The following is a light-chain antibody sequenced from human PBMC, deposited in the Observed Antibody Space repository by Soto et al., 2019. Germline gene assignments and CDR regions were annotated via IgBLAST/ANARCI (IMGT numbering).Light chain of an antibody. CDR1: QDIRNY. J-gene: IGKJ4*01. Sequence: DIQMTQSPSSLSASVGDRVTITCQASQDIRNYLNWYQQKAGKAPKLLIYDASNLETGVPSRFSGSGSGTDFTFTISSLQPEDTATYYRQQYDNLLTFGGGTKVEIK. V-gene: IGKV1-33*01. CDR3: QQYDNLLT. CDR2: DAS.